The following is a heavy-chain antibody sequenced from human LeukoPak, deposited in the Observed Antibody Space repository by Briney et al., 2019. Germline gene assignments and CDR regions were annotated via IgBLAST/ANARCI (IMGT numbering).Heavy chain of an antibody. J-gene: IGHJ3*02. CDR2: INPSGGST. Sequence: GASVKVSCKASGYTFTSYYMHWVRQAPGQGLEWMGIINPSGGSTSYALKFQGRVTMTRDMSTSTVYMELSSLRSEDTAVYYCATTRPWDHAFDIWGQGTMVTVSS. CDR3: ATTRPWDHAFDI. V-gene: IGHV1-46*01. D-gene: IGHD1-26*01. CDR1: GYTFTSYY.